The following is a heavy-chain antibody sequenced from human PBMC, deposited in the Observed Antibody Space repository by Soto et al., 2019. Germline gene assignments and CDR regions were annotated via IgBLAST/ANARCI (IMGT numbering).Heavy chain of an antibody. CDR1: VFTFNIYA. D-gene: IGHD4-17*01. CDR2: ISFDGTKK. V-gene: IGHV3-30-3*01. CDR3: AREDDYGYRYINYGLDV. J-gene: IGHJ6*02. Sequence: LRLSCAASVFTFNIYALHWVRQAPGKGLEWVAVISFDGTKKYYSDSVKGRFTISRDNLKNTLYLQMNNLRVEDAALYFCAREDDYGYRYINYGLDVWGQGTTVTVSS.